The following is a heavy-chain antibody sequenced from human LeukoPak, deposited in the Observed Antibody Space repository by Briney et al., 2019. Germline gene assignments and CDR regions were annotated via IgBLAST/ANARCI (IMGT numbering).Heavy chain of an antibody. CDR2: IYSGGST. CDR1: GFTVSSNY. V-gene: IGHV3-66*01. Sequence: GGSLRLSCAASGFTVSSNYMSWVRQAPGKGLEWVSVIYSGGSTYYADSVKGRFTISRDNSKNTLYLQMNSLRDEDTAVYYCARGYYDILTGYYPYFDNWGQGTLVTVSS. CDR3: ARGYYDILTGYYPYFDN. D-gene: IGHD3-9*01. J-gene: IGHJ4*02.